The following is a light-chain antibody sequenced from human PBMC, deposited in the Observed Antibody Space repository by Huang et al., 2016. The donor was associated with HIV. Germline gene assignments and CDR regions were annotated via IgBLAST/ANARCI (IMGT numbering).Light chain of an antibody. Sequence: DIIMSQSPDSLTVSLGERATLNCRSSQSVYASSTSKNYLAWFQQQPGQPPRLLLFWASSREVGVPDRFSGSGSGTHFTLTIANLQPEDAAIYYCQQYYSSPQTFGQGTRV. J-gene: IGKJ1*01. V-gene: IGKV4-1*01. CDR1: QSVYASSTSKNY. CDR3: QQYYSSPQT. CDR2: WAS.